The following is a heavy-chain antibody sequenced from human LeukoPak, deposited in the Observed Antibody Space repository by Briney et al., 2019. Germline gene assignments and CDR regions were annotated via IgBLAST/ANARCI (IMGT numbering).Heavy chain of an antibody. D-gene: IGHD5-18*01. Sequence: SETLSLTCTVSGVSISSYYWSWIRQPPGKGLEWIGYIYYSGSTNYNPSLKSRVTNSVDTSKNHFSLNLTSVTAADTAVYYCARGGSTFGSWGQGTLVTVSS. J-gene: IGHJ5*02. V-gene: IGHV4-59*01. CDR1: GVSISSYY. CDR3: ARGGSTFGS. CDR2: IYYSGST.